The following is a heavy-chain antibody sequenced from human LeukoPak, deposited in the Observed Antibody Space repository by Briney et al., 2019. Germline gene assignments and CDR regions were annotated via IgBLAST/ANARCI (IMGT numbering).Heavy chain of an antibody. V-gene: IGHV4-34*01. CDR3: AREAHGQVLDGDNSSSWYYFDY. Sequence: SETLSLTCAVYGGSFSGYYWSWIRQPPGKGLEWIGEINHSGSTNYNPSLKSRVTISVDTSKNQFSLKLSSVTAADTAVYYCAREAHGQVLDGDNSSSWYYFDYWGQGTLVTVSS. CDR2: INHSGST. D-gene: IGHD6-13*01. CDR1: GGSFSGYY. J-gene: IGHJ4*02.